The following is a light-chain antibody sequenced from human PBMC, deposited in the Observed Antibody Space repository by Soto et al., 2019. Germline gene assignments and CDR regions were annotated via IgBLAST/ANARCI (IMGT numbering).Light chain of an antibody. CDR3: CSYAGGYTLV. V-gene: IGLV2-11*01. J-gene: IGLJ2*01. Sequence: QSALTQPRSVSGSPGQSVTISCTGTSSDVGGYNYVSWLQQHPGKAPKLMIYDVDKRPSGVPDRFSGSKSGNTASLTISGLQAEDDADYYCCSYAGGYTLVFDGGTKLTVL. CDR1: SSDVGGYNY. CDR2: DVD.